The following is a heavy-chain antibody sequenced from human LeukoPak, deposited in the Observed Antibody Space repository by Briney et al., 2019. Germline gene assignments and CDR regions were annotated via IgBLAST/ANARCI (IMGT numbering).Heavy chain of an antibody. V-gene: IGHV3-23*01. CDR3: AKDRPHYYDSSGYYRDDAFDI. Sequence: GGSLRLSCAASGFTFSSYAMSWVRQAPGKGLEWVSAISGSGGSTYYADSVKGRFTISRDNSKNTLYLQMNSLRAEDTAVYYCAKDRPHYYDSSGYYRDDAFDIWGQGTMVTVSS. CDR2: ISGSGGST. CDR1: GFTFSSYA. J-gene: IGHJ3*02. D-gene: IGHD3-22*01.